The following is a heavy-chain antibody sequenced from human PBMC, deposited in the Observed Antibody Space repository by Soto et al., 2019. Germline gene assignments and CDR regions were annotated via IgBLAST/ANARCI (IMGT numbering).Heavy chain of an antibody. CDR1: GYTLTELS. V-gene: IGHV1-24*01. CDR2: FDPEDGET. J-gene: IGHJ4*02. Sequence: ASVKVSCKVSGYTLTELSMHWVRQAPGKGLEWMGGFDPEDGETIYAQKFQGRVTMTEDTSTDTAYMELSSLRSEDTAVYYCATGVVVVPAAMPGGFDYWGQGTLVTVSS. D-gene: IGHD2-2*01. CDR3: ATGVVVVPAAMPGGFDY.